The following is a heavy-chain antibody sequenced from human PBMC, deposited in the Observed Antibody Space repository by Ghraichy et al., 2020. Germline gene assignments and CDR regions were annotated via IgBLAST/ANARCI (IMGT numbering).Heavy chain of an antibody. Sequence: SGPTLVKPTETLTLTCTFSGFSLSTSGTCVSWIRQPPGKALEWLARIDWDDDKYYSTSLKTRLTISKDTSKNQVVLIMTNVDPVDTATYYCARVLSGSGSYSYYGHWGQGTLVTVSS. CDR2: IDWDDDK. CDR1: GFSLSTSGTC. D-gene: IGHD1-26*01. J-gene: IGHJ4*02. CDR3: ARVLSGSGSYSYYGH. V-gene: IGHV2-70*11.